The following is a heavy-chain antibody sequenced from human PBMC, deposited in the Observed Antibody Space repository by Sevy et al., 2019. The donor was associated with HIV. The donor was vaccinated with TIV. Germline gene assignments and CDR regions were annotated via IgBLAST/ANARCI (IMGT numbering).Heavy chain of an antibody. D-gene: IGHD4-17*01. V-gene: IGHV1-46*02. CDR1: GYTFNNYY. CDR2: INPTSSST. CDR3: ARGDETGRCLDY. Sequence: ASVKVSCKASGYTFNNYYIHWVRQAPGQGLQWMGVINPTSSSTYYPPKFQGRVTMTRDTSTSTVSMDLSSLRSEDTAVYYCARGDETGRCLDYWGQGTLVTVSS. J-gene: IGHJ4*02.